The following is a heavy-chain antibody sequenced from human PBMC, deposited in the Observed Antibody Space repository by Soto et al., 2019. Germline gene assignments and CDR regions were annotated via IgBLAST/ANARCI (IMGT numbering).Heavy chain of an antibody. CDR1: GYSFTSYW. V-gene: IGHV5-10-1*01. D-gene: IGHD3-22*01. CDR2: IDPSDSYT. J-gene: IGHJ5*02. CDR3: ARQAYYYDSSGYPEYNWFDP. Sequence: PGESLKISCKGSGYSFTSYWISWVRQMPGKGLEWMGRIDPSDSYTNYSPSFQGHVTISADKSISTAYLQWSSLKASDTAMYYCARQAYYYDSSGYPEYNWFDPWGQGTLVTVS.